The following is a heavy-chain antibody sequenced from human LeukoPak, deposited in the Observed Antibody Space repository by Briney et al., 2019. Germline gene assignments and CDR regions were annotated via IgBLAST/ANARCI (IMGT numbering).Heavy chain of an antibody. CDR2: INHSGST. V-gene: IGHV4-34*01. J-gene: IGHJ5*02. Sequence: PSETPSLTCAVYGRSFSGYYWSWIRQPPGKGLEWIGEINHSGSTNYNPSLKSRVTISVDTSKNQFSLKLSSVTAADTAVYYCARDVRSITMIVVVITAWFDPWGQGTLVTVSS. D-gene: IGHD3-22*01. CDR1: GRSFSGYY. CDR3: ARDVRSITMIVVVITAWFDP.